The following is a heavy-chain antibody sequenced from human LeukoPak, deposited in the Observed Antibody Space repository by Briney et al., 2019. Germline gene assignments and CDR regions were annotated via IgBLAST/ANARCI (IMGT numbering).Heavy chain of an antibody. CDR3: ARGERSKGWQQLVMPHWYYYYMDV. CDR1: GYTFTTYN. CDR2: MNPNSGNT. Sequence: ASVKVSCKASGYTFTTYNINWVRQAPGQGLEWMGWMNPNSGNTGYAQKFQGRVTITRNTSISTAYMELSSLRSEDTAVYYCARGERSKGWQQLVMPHWYYYYMDVWGKGTTVTVSS. J-gene: IGHJ6*03. V-gene: IGHV1-8*03. D-gene: IGHD6-13*01.